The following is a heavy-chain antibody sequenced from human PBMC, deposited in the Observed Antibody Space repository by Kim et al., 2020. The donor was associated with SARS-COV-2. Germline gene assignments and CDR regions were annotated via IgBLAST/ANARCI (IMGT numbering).Heavy chain of an antibody. D-gene: IGHD3-22*01. CDR3: ARVGGYDSSGYYYGGVDY. J-gene: IGHJ4*02. V-gene: IGHV3-48*03. Sequence: GGSLRLSCAASGFTFSSYEMNWVRQAPGKGLEWVSYISSSGSTIYYADSVKGRFTISRDNAKNSLYLQMNSLRAEDTAVYYCARVGGYDSSGYYYGGVDYWGQGTLVTVSS. CDR2: ISSSGSTI. CDR1: GFTFSSYE.